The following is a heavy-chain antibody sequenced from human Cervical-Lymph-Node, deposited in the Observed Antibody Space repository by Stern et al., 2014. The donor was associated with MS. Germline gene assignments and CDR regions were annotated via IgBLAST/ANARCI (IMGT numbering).Heavy chain of an antibody. V-gene: IGHV3-30*18. D-gene: IGHD3-22*01. CDR1: GFTFSSYA. CDR3: AKAVWGYYDSXXXXX. Sequence: VQLVESGGGVVQPGRSLRLSCAASGFTFSSYAIHWVRQTPGKGLEWGGVISYDGRNKYYADSVKGRFTISIDNSKNTLYLQMNSLRAEDTAVYYCAKAVWGYYDSXXXXXWGQGTLVTVSS. J-gene: IGHJ4*02. CDR2: ISYDGRNK.